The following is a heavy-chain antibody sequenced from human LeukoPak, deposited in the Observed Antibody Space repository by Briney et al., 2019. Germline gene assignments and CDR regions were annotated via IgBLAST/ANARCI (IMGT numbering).Heavy chain of an antibody. Sequence: GVSLRLFCAASGFTFSSYSMNWVRQAPGKGLEWVSSISSSSYIYYADSVKGRFTISRDNAKNSLYLQMNGLRAEDTTVYYCARMMSSVTGLDYWGQGTLVTVSS. CDR3: ARMMSSVTGLDY. CDR1: GFTFSSYS. V-gene: IGHV3-21*01. D-gene: IGHD4-17*01. J-gene: IGHJ4*02. CDR2: ISSSSYI.